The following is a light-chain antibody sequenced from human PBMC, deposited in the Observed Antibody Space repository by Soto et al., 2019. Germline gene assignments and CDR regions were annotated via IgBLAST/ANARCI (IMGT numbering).Light chain of an antibody. Sequence: DIEVTQSQSSISASVGDRVTITCRASQPISSWLAWYQQVPGQAPYLLIYPASTLQSGVPSRFSGSGSGTDFTLTISSLQPEDFATYYCQQSYSTLIPFGQGTRLEI. V-gene: IGKV1-12*01. J-gene: IGKJ5*01. CDR3: QQSYSTLIP. CDR1: QPISSW. CDR2: PAS.